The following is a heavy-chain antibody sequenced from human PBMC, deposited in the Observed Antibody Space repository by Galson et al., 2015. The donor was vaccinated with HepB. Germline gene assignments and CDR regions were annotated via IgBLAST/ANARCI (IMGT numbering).Heavy chain of an antibody. D-gene: IGHD2-2*02. CDR3: ARDSLDSCSSTSCYTIDY. CDR2: INTNTGNP. Sequence: SVKVSCKASGYTFTNYAVNWVRQAPGQGLEWMGWINTNTGNPTYAQGFTGRSVFSMDTSVSTAYLQISSLKAEDTAVYYCARDSLDSCSSTSCYTIDYWGQGTLVTVSS. J-gene: IGHJ4*02. CDR1: GYTFTNYA. V-gene: IGHV7-4-1*02.